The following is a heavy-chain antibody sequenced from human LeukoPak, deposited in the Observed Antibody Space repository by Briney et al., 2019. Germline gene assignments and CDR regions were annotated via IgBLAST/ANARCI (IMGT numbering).Heavy chain of an antibody. CDR3: ARGRNWFDP. Sequence: GGSLRLSCAASGFTFSTYWMTWVRQAPGKGLEWVANIKQDGSEKDYVGSVKGRFTISRDNAKNSLYLQMNSLRAEDTAVYYCARGRNWFDPWGQGTLVTVSS. J-gene: IGHJ5*02. CDR1: GFTFSTYW. CDR2: IKQDGSEK. V-gene: IGHV3-7*01.